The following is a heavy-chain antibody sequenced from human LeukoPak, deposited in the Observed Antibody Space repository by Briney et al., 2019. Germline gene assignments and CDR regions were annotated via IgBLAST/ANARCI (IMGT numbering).Heavy chain of an antibody. CDR3: AKAGMATYFEREDY. CDR1: GXTFSSYG. CDR2: ISYDGSNK. Sequence: GGSLRLSCAASGXTFSSYGVHWVRQAPGKGLEWVAVISYDGSNKYYADSVKGRFTISRDNSKNTLYLQMNSLRAEDTAVYYCAKAGMATYFEREDYWGQGTLVTVSS. J-gene: IGHJ4*02. V-gene: IGHV3-30*18. D-gene: IGHD5-24*01.